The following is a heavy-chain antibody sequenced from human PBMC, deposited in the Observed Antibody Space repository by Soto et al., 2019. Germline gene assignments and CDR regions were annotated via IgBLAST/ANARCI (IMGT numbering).Heavy chain of an antibody. D-gene: IGHD3-22*01. Sequence: GESLKISCKGSVYSFASYWISWARQMPAKGLEWMGRIDPSDSYANYSPSFQGHVTFSADKSISTAYLQWSSLRASDTAMYYCARHKAFYYDSSGAWGQGTMVTVSS. V-gene: IGHV5-10-1*01. CDR2: IDPSDSYA. J-gene: IGHJ5*02. CDR1: VYSFASYW. CDR3: ARHKAFYYDSSGA.